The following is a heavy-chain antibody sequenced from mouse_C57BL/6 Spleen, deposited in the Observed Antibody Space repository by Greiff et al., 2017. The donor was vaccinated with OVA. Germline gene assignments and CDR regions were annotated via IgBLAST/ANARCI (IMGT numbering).Heavy chain of an antibody. CDR3: ARAPYYYGRAMDY. CDR2: IDPEDGET. CDR1: GFNIKVYY. Sequence: VQLQHSGAELVKPGASVKLSCTASGFNIKVYYMHWVKQRTEQGLEWIGRIDPEDGETKYAPKFQGKATITADTSSNTAYLQLSSLTSEDTAVYYCARAPYYYGRAMDYWGQGTSVTVSS. D-gene: IGHD1-1*01. J-gene: IGHJ4*01. V-gene: IGHV14-2*01.